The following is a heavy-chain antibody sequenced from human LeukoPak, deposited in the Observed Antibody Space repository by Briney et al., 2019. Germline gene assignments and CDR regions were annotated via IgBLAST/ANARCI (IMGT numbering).Heavy chain of an antibody. CDR1: GFSFNYNA. CDR3: AKDIWGGTAMVFDY. D-gene: IGHD5-18*01. V-gene: IGHV3-23*01. J-gene: IGHJ4*02. Sequence: GSLRLSCAASGFSFNYNAMSWVRQAPGKGLEWVSGISGSGGRTFYADAVKGRFTISRDNSKNTLYLHMNNLRDDDTAVYYCAKDIWGGTAMVFDYWGQGTLVTVSP. CDR2: ISGSGGRT.